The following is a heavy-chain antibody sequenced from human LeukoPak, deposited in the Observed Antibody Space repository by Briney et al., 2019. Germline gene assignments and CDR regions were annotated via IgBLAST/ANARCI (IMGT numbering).Heavy chain of an antibody. Sequence: GGSLRLSCAASGFTFSSYEMNWVRQAPGKGLEWVSYTSSSGSSIYYADSVKGRFSISRDNSKNMVYLQMNSLRAEDTAVYYCARYSDRGEWYPSYWGQGTLVTVSS. J-gene: IGHJ4*02. CDR1: GFTFSSYE. CDR3: ARYSDRGEWYPSY. D-gene: IGHD3-3*01. CDR2: TSSSGSSI. V-gene: IGHV3-48*03.